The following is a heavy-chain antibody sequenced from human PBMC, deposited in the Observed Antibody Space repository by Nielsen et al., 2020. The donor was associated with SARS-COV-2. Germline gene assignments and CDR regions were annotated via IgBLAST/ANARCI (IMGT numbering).Heavy chain of an antibody. CDR3: AKDGWIQLWLRPSLALDYFDY. J-gene: IGHJ4*02. D-gene: IGHD5-18*01. V-gene: IGHV3-11*05. CDR2: ISSSSSYI. Sequence: GESLKISCAASGFTFSDYYMSWIRQAPGKGLEWVSSISSSSSYIYYADSVKGRFTISRDNAKNSLYLQMNSLRAEDTAVYYCAKDGWIQLWLRPSLALDYFDYWGQGTLVTVSS. CDR1: GFTFSDYY.